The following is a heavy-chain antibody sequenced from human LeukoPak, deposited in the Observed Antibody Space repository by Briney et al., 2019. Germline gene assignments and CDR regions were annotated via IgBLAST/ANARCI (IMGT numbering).Heavy chain of an antibody. J-gene: IGHJ6*03. CDR1: GFTFSSYE. CDR3: AKAPFGFLEWSYMDV. CDR2: IDSGGSSI. D-gene: IGHD3-3*01. Sequence: PGGSLRLSCAASGFTFSSYEMNWVRQAPGKGLEWVSYIDSGGSSIHYADSVKGRFTISRDNAKNSLYLQMNSLRAEDMALYYCAKAPFGFLEWSYMDVWGKGTTVTVSS. V-gene: IGHV3-48*03.